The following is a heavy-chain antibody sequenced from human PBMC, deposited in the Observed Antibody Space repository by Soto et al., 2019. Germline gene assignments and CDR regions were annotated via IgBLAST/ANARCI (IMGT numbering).Heavy chain of an antibody. Sequence: SETLSLTCTVSGGSISSGGYYWSWIRQHPGKGLEWIGYIYYSGSTYYNPSLKSRVTISVDTSKNQFSLKLSSVTAADTAVYYCARVSKQLVPNFDYWGQGTLVTVSS. CDR2: IYYSGST. CDR3: ARVSKQLVPNFDY. CDR1: GGSISSGGYY. J-gene: IGHJ4*02. V-gene: IGHV4-31*03. D-gene: IGHD6-6*01.